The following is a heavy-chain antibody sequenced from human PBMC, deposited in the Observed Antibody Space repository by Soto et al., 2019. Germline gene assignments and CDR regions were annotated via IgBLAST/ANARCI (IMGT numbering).Heavy chain of an antibody. CDR1: GASIRSYY. J-gene: IGHJ5*02. CDR2: IYYSRST. D-gene: IGHD4-17*01. Sequence: SDPLSLTCTIPGASIRSYYWGRMMQPPGKGLEWIGYIYYSRSTNYNPSLKSRVTISVDRSKNQFSLKVRSVTAADTAVYYCARETYGDYVGYFDPWGQGIQVTVS. V-gene: IGHV4-59*12. CDR3: ARETYGDYVGYFDP.